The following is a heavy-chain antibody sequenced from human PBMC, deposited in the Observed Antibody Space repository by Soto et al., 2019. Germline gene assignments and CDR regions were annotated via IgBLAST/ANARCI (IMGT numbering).Heavy chain of an antibody. D-gene: IGHD2-15*01. CDR3: AGGLDCSGGSCYFD. V-gene: IGHV4-30-4*01. CDR1: GGSISSGDYY. Sequence: QVPLQESGPGLVKPSQTLSLTCTVSGGSISSGDYYWSWIRQPPGKGLEWIGYIYYSGSTYYNPSLQGRVTTSVDTSKNQFPLKLSSVTAADTAVYYCAGGLDCSGGSCYFDWGQGTLVTVSS. J-gene: IGHJ4*02. CDR2: IYYSGST.